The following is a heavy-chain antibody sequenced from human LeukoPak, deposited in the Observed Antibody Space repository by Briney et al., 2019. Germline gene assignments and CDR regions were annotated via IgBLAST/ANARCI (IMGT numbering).Heavy chain of an antibody. CDR3: VRQIGAGAFDF. Sequence: PSETLSLTCTVSGYSISSGYYWGWIRQPPGKGLEWIGSIYHSGSTYYNPSLKSRVALSVDTSKNQFSLTLRSVTAADTALYSCVRQIGAGAFDFWGQGTEVTVSS. V-gene: IGHV4-38-2*02. CDR2: IYHSGST. CDR1: GYSISSGYY. J-gene: IGHJ3*01. D-gene: IGHD6-13*01.